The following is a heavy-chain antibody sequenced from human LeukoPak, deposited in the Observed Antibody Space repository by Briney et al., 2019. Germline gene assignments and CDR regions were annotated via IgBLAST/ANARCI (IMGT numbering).Heavy chain of an antibody. Sequence: GGSLRLSCAASGFTFSSYVMSWVRQAPGKGLEWVSPISTGGGTTYYADSVKGRFTISRDNSKNTLYLQMNSLRAEDTAVYYCARTWVGATTTVLRGFDCWGQGTLVTVSS. J-gene: IGHJ4*02. CDR2: ISTGGGTT. CDR3: ARTWVGATTTVLRGFDC. D-gene: IGHD2-15*01. V-gene: IGHV3-23*01. CDR1: GFTFSSYV.